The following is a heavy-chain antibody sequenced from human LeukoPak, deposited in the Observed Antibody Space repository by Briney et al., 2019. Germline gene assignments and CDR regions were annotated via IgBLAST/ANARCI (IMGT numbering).Heavy chain of an antibody. CDR2: ISAYNGNT. D-gene: IGHD2-21*01. CDR1: GYTFISYG. Sequence: ASVKVSCKASGYTFISYGISWVRQAPGQGLEWMGWISAYNGNTNYAQKLQGRVTMTTDTSTSTVYMELSSLRSEDTAVYYCARDESTSILWWWGQGTLVTVSS. CDR3: ARDESTSILWW. J-gene: IGHJ1*01. V-gene: IGHV1-18*01.